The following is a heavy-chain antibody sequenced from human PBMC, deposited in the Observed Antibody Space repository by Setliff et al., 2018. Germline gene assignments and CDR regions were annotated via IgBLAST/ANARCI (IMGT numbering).Heavy chain of an antibody. CDR3: ARGPRITIFGVVSLSLYGMDV. V-gene: IGHV1-3*01. J-gene: IGHJ6*02. CDR2: INAGNGNI. CDR1: GDTSTTYA. Sequence: ASVKVSCKASGDTSTTYAIHWVRQAPGQGLEWMGWINAGNGNIRYSQNFQGRVTITRDTSISTAYMDLSSLRFEDTAVYYCARGPRITIFGVVSLSLYGMDVWGQGTTVTVSS. D-gene: IGHD3-3*01.